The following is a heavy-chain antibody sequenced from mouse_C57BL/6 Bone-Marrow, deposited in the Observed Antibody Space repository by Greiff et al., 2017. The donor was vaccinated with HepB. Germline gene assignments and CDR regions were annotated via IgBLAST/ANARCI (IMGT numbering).Heavy chain of an antibody. CDR1: GYSITSGYY. CDR2: ISYDGSN. Sequence: EVQLQESGPGLVKPSQSLSLTCSVTGYSITSGYYWNWIRQFPGNKLEWMGYISYDGSNNYNPSLKNRISITRDTSKNQFFLKLNSVTTEDTATYYCARSSYGGFAYWGQGTLVTVSA. D-gene: IGHD1-1*01. J-gene: IGHJ3*01. V-gene: IGHV3-6*01. CDR3: ARSSYGGFAY.